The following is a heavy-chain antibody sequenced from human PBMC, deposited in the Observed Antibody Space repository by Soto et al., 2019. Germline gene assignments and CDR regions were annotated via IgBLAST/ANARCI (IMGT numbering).Heavy chain of an antibody. D-gene: IGHD3-10*01. CDR1: GFTFRSYS. V-gene: IGHV3-21*01. J-gene: IGHJ6*02. CDR3: ARKDATMVRGVISWGMDV. Sequence: LRLSCAASGFTFRSYSMNWVRQAPGKGLEWVSSISSSSSYIYYADSVKGRFTISRDNAKNSLYLQMNSLRAEDTAVYYCARKDATMVRGVISWGMDVWGQGTTVTVSS. CDR2: ISSSSSYI.